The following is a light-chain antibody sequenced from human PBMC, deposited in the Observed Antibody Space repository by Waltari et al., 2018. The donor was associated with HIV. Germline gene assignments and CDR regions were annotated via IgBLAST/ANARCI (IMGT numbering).Light chain of an antibody. CDR1: SSNIGSNT. Sequence: QSVLTQPPSASGTPGQRVTISCSGSSSNIGSNTVNWYQQLPGTAPKLLIYSNNHRPSRVPDRFSGSKSGTSASLAISGLQSEDEADYYCAACDDSLNGYVFGTGTKVTVL. V-gene: IGLV1-44*01. CDR3: AACDDSLNGYV. J-gene: IGLJ1*01. CDR2: SNN.